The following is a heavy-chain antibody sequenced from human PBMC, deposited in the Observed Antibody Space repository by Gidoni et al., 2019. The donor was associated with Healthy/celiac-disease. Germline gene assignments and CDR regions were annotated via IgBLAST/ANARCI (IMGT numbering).Heavy chain of an antibody. Sequence: LEWIGRIYTSGSTNYNPSLKSRVTISVDTSKNQFSLKLSSVTAADTAVYYCARDQVVVVPAVGWYYYGMDVWGQGTTVTVSS. D-gene: IGHD2-2*01. CDR2: IYTSGST. J-gene: IGHJ6*02. V-gene: IGHV4-61*02. CDR3: ARDQVVVVPAVGWYYYGMDV.